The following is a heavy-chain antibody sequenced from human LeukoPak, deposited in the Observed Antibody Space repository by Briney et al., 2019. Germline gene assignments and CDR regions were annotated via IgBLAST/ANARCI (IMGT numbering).Heavy chain of an antibody. J-gene: IGHJ4*02. CDR2: IRYDGSNK. Sequence: GGSQRLSCAASGFTFSSYGMHWVRQAPGKGLEWVAFIRYDGSNKWYADSVKGRFAISRDNSKNTLYLQMNSLKIEDTAVYYCAKAMEYCSGGTCYSFPDWGQGTLVTVSS. D-gene: IGHD2-15*01. CDR3: AKAMEYCSGGTCYSFPD. CDR1: GFTFSSYG. V-gene: IGHV3-30*02.